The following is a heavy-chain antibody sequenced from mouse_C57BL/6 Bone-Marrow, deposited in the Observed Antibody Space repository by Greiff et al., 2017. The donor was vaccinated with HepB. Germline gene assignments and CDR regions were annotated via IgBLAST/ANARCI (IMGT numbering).Heavy chain of an antibody. J-gene: IGHJ1*03. CDR2: INPYNGGT. D-gene: IGHD1-1*01. CDR3: ARSYYGSPYWYFDV. V-gene: IGHV1-19*01. CDR1: GYTFTDYY. Sequence: EVQLQQSGPVLVKPGASVKMSCKASGYTFTDYYMNWVKLSHGKSLEWIGVINPYNGGTSYNQKFKGKATLTVDKSSSTAYMELNSLTSEDSAVYYCARSYYGSPYWYFDVWGTGTTVTVSS.